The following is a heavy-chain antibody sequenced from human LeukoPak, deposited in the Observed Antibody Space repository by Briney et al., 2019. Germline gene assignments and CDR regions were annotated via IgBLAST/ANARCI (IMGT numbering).Heavy chain of an antibody. J-gene: IGHJ4*02. CDR2: IYYSGST. V-gene: IGHV4-59*08. Sequence: SETLSLTCTVSGGSISSYYWSWIRQPPGKGLEWIGYIYYSGSTNYNPSLKSRVTISVDTSKNQFSLKLSSVTAADTAVYYCARQGGYSGYGLDYWGQGTLVTVSS. D-gene: IGHD5-12*01. CDR1: GGSISSYY. CDR3: ARQGGYSGYGLDY.